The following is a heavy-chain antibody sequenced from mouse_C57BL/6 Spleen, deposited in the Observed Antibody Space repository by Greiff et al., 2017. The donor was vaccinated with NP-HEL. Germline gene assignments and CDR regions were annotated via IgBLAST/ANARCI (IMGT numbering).Heavy chain of an antibody. CDR2: IYPRSGNT. CDR3: GGLLDY. J-gene: IGHJ2*01. D-gene: IGHD2-4*01. Sequence: QVQLQQSGAELARPGASVKLSCKASGYTFTSYGISWVKQRTGQGLEWIGEIYPRSGNTYYNEKFKGKATLTADKSSSTAYMELRSLTSEDSAVYFCGGLLDYWGQGTTLTVSS. CDR1: GYTFTSYG. V-gene: IGHV1-81*01.